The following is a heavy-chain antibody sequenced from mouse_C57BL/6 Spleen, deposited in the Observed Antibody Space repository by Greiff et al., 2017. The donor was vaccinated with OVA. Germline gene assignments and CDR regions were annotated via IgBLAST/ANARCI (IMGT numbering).Heavy chain of an antibody. D-gene: IGHD1-1*01. CDR1: GFTFSDYG. J-gene: IGHJ2*01. CDR2: ISSGSSTI. V-gene: IGHV5-17*01. CDR3: ARATTVVGGFDY. Sequence: EVKLVESGGGLVQPGGSLKLSCAASGFTFSDYGMHWVRQAPEKGLEWVAYISSGSSTIYYADTVKGRFTISRDNAKNNLFLQMTSLRSEDTAMYYCARATTVVGGFDYWGQGTTLTVSS.